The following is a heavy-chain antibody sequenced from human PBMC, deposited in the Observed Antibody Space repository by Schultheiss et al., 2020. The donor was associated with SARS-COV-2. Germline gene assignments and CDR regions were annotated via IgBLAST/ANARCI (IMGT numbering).Heavy chain of an antibody. D-gene: IGHD3-10*01. J-gene: IGHJ6*02. V-gene: IGHV3-30*12. CDR1: GFTFSSYG. CDR3: AKDRYYGSGSMDV. Sequence: GGSLRLSCAASGFTFSSYGMHWVRQAPGKGLEWVAVISYDGSNKYYADSVKGRFTISRDNSKNSLYLQMNSLRAEDTAVYYCAKDRYYGSGSMDVWGQGTTVTVS. CDR2: ISYDGSNK.